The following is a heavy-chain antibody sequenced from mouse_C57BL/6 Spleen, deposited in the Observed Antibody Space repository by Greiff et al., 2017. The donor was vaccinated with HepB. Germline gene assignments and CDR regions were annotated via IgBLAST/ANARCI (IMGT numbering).Heavy chain of an antibody. D-gene: IGHD1-1*01. CDR2: ISYDGSN. CDR3: ARDWDYGSSGY. V-gene: IGHV3-6*01. J-gene: IGHJ2*01. CDR1: GYSITSGYY. Sequence: EVKLQESGPGLVKPSQSLSLTCSVTGYSITSGYYWNWIRQFPGNKLEWMGYISYDGSNNYNPSLKNRISITRDTSKNQFFLKLNSVTTEDTATYYCARDWDYGSSGYWGQGTTLTVSS.